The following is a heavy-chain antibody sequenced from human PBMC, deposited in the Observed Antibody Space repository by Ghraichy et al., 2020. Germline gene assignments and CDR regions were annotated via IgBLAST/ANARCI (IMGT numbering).Heavy chain of an antibody. J-gene: IGHJ3*02. Sequence: SEPLSLTCTVPGGSISSGGYYWSWIRQHPGKGLEWIGYIYYSGSTYYNPSLKSRVTISVDTSKNQFSLKLSSVTAADTAVYYCARDRNYYDSSGHDAFDIWGQGTMVTVSS. CDR2: IYYSGST. D-gene: IGHD3-22*01. CDR1: GGSISSGGYY. V-gene: IGHV4-31*03. CDR3: ARDRNYYDSSGHDAFDI.